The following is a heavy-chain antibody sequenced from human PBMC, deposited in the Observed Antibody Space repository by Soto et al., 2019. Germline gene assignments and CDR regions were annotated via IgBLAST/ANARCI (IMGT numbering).Heavy chain of an antibody. V-gene: IGHV1-69*13. CDR3: ARDSGGYCSGGSCYPWFDP. CDR1: GGTFSSYA. Sequence: SVKVSCKASGGTFSSYAISWVRQAPGQGLEWMGGIIPIFGTANYAQKFQGRVTITADESTSTAYMELSSLRSEDTAVYYCARDSGGYCSGGSCYPWFDPWGQGTLVPVSS. CDR2: IIPIFGTA. J-gene: IGHJ5*02. D-gene: IGHD2-15*01.